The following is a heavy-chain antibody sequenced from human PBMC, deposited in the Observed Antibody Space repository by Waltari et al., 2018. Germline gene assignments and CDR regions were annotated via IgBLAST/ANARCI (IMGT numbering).Heavy chain of an antibody. CDR3: ARAEWELQGGLDY. D-gene: IGHD1-26*01. CDR2: ICSGGST. V-gene: IGHV3-53*01. Sequence: EVQLVESGGGLIQPGGSLRLSCAASGFTVSSNYMSWVRQAPGKGLEWVSVICSGGSTYDADSVNGRFTISRDNSKNTLYLQMNSLRAEDTAVYYCARAEWELQGGLDYWGQGTLVTVSS. J-gene: IGHJ4*02. CDR1: GFTVSSNY.